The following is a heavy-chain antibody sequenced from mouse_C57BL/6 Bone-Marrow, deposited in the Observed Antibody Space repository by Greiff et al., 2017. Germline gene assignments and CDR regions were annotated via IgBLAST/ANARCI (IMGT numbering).Heavy chain of an antibody. CDR2: IDPSDSYT. Sequence: QVQLQQPGAELVKPGASVKLSCKASGYTFTSYWMQWVKQRPGQGLEWIGEIDPSDSYTNYNQKFKGKATLNVDTSSSTAYMQLSSLTSEDSAVXYCARRVYGSSYRWYFDVWGTGTTVTVSS. CDR1: GYTFTSYW. J-gene: IGHJ1*03. CDR3: ARRVYGSSYRWYFDV. V-gene: IGHV1-50*01. D-gene: IGHD1-1*01.